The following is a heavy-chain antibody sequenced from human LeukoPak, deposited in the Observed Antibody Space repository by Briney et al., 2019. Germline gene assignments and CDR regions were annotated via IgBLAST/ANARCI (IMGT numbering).Heavy chain of an antibody. Sequence: SETLSLTCTVSGGSFNSYYWSWIRQPAGKGLEWIGLIYTSGSTNYNPSLKSRVTMSVDASKNQVSLRLSSVSAADTAVYYCSRLGYCSGGCCYFDYWGQGILVTVSS. D-gene: IGHD2-15*01. J-gene: IGHJ4*02. CDR1: GGSFNSYY. V-gene: IGHV4-4*07. CDR2: IYTSGST. CDR3: SRLGYCSGGCCYFDY.